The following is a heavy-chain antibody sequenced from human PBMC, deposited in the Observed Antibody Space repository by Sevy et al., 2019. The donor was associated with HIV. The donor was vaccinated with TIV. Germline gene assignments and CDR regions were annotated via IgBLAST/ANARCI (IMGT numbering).Heavy chain of an antibody. D-gene: IGHD6-13*01. CDR2: ISSSSSYI. V-gene: IGHV3-21*01. CDR3: ARGHSSSWSIDEYNWFDP. J-gene: IGHJ5*02. CDR1: GFTFSSYS. Sequence: GGSLRLSCAASGFTFSSYSMNWVRQAPGKGLEWVSSISSSSSYIYYADSVKGRFTMSRDNAKNSLYLQMNSLRAEDTAVYYCARGHSSSWSIDEYNWFDPWGQGTLVTVSS.